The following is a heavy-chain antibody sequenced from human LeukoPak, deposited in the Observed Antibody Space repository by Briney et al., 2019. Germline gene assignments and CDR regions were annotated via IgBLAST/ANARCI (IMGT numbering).Heavy chain of an antibody. CDR3: ARGTRTTVTRAIDY. Sequence: GGSLRLSCAASGFTFSSYSMNWVRQAPGKGLEWVSSISSSSSYIYYADSVKGRFTISRDNAKNSLYLQMNSLRAEDTAVYYCARGTRTTVTRAIDYWGQGTLVTVSS. CDR2: ISSSSSYI. J-gene: IGHJ4*02. CDR1: GFTFSSYS. V-gene: IGHV3-21*01. D-gene: IGHD4-11*01.